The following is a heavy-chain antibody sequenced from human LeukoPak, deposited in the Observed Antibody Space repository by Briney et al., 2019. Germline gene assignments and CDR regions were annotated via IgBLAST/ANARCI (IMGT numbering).Heavy chain of an antibody. D-gene: IGHD6-19*01. CDR1: GYTFTGYY. CDR3: ARFRGSGWYSFDL. V-gene: IGHV1-2*02. Sequence: ASVKVSCEASGYTFTGYYIHWVRQAPGQGLEWMGWINPTSFGTKYEQKFQGRVTMTRDTSISTDYMELSDLRSDDTAVYYCARFRGSGWYSFDLWGQGTLVTVSS. J-gene: IGHJ5*02. CDR2: INPTSFGT.